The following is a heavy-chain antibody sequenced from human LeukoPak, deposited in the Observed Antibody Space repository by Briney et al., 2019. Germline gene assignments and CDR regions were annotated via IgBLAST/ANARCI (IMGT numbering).Heavy chain of an antibody. J-gene: IGHJ6*02. V-gene: IGHV3-13*01. D-gene: IGHD7-27*01. CDR1: GFTFSSYD. CDR2: IGTAGDT. Sequence: PGGSLRLSCAASGFTFSSYDMHWVRHATGKGLEWVSAIGTAGDTYYPGSVKGRFTISRENAKNSLYLQMNSLRAGDTAVYYCAREVPRVFDPTGDGYGMDVWGQGTTVTVSS. CDR3: AREVPRVFDPTGDGYGMDV.